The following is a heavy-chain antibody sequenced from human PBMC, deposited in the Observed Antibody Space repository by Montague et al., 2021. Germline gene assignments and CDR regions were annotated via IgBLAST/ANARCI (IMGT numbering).Heavy chain of an antibody. J-gene: IGHJ5*02. CDR1: GDSISSKYF. CDR2: IYHGAT. Sequence: SETLSLTCTVSGDSISSKYFWSWVRQPLGKGLEWTGEIYHGATSYSPSLKGRLTVSMDTSKNQISLKLSSVTAADTAIYYCAVGSESAWELLHHWGQGILVTVSS. V-gene: IGHV4-4*02. D-gene: IGHD1-26*01. CDR3: AVGSESAWELLHH.